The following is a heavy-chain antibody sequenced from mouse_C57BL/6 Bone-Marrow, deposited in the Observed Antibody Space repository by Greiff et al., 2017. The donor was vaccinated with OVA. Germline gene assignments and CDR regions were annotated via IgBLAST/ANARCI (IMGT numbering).Heavy chain of an antibody. V-gene: IGHV1-69*01. J-gene: IGHJ2*01. CDR3: AREGWLDY. D-gene: IGHD2-3*01. CDR1: GYTFTSYW. Sequence: VQLQQPGAELVMPEASVKLSCKASGYTFTSYWMHWVKQRPGQGLEWIGEIDPSDSYTNYNQKFKGKSTLTVDKSSSTAYMQLSSLTSEDSAVYYCAREGWLDYWGQGTTLTVSS. CDR2: IDPSDSYT.